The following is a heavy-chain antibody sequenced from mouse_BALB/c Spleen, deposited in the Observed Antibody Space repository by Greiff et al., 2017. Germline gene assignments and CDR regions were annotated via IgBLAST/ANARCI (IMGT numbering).Heavy chain of an antibody. D-gene: IGHD2-4*01. V-gene: IGHV5-9-4*01. CDR2: ISSGGSYT. CDR1: GFTFSSYA. Sequence: VQGVESGGGLVKPGGSLKLSCAASGFTFSSYAMSWVRQSPEKRLEWVAEISSGGSYTYYPDTVTGRFTISRDNAKNTLYLEMSSLRSEDTAMYYCARVGLRHYFDYWGQGTTLTVSS. CDR3: ARVGLRHYFDY. J-gene: IGHJ2*01.